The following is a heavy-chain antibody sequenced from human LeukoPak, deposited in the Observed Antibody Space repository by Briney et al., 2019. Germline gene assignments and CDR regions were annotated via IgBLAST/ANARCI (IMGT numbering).Heavy chain of an antibody. CDR1: GFTFSSYS. Sequence: GGSLRLSCAASGFTFSSYSMNWVRQAPGKGLEWVSSISSSSSYIYYADSVKGRFTISRDNAKNSLYLQMSSLRAEDTAVYYCARDLGVYYYDSSGYIDYWGQGTLVTVSS. D-gene: IGHD3-22*01. V-gene: IGHV3-21*01. J-gene: IGHJ4*02. CDR2: ISSSSSYI. CDR3: ARDLGVYYYDSSGYIDY.